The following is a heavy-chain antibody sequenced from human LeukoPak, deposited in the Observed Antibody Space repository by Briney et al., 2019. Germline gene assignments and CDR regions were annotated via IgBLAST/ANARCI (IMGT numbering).Heavy chain of an antibody. Sequence: PGRSLRLSCAASGFTFSSYAMHWVRQAPGKGLEWVAVISYDGSNKYYADSVKGRFTISRDNSKNTLYLQMNSLRAEDTAVYYCARDLSRGSGSYYYYYGMDVWGQGTTVTVSS. V-gene: IGHV3-30*04. CDR3: ARDLSRGSGSYYYYYGMDV. D-gene: IGHD3-10*01. J-gene: IGHJ6*02. CDR1: GFTFSSYA. CDR2: ISYDGSNK.